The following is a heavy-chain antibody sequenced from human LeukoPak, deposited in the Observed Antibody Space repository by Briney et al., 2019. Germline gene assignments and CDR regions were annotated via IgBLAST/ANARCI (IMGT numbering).Heavy chain of an antibody. CDR2: IYYSGST. J-gene: IGHJ4*02. CDR1: GGSISSYY. D-gene: IGHD5-18*01. Sequence: PSETLSLTCTVSGGSISSYYWSWIRQPPGKGLEWIGYIYYSGSTNYNPSLKSRVTTSVDTSKNQFSLKLSSVTAADTAVYYCARGYSYGSIFDYWGQGTLVTVSS. V-gene: IGHV4-59*01. CDR3: ARGYSYGSIFDY.